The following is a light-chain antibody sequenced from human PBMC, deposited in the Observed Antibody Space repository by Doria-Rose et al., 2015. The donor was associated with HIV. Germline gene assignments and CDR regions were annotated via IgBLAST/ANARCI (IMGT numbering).Light chain of an antibody. Sequence: DIRMTQSPESLGMSLGERATLNCKSNQSLLYTSKNYLAWYQQMPEQPPKLLIYWASTRHSCGPARFSGSVSGTDFTLTISSLESEDVAVDDCQQYYDTPSFGPGTTVDIK. CDR2: WAS. CDR3: QQYYDTPS. CDR1: QSLLYTSKNY. J-gene: IGKJ3*01. V-gene: IGKV4-1*01.